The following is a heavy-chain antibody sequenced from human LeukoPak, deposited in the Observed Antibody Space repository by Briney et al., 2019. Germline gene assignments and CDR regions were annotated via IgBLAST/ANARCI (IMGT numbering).Heavy chain of an antibody. D-gene: IGHD3-22*01. Sequence: SGGSLRLSCAASGFTFSSYSMNWVRQAPGKGLEWVSSISSSSSYIYYADSVKGRFTISRDNSKNTLDLQMNSLRPEDTAIYYCARDPYYYDNTSSWSRGWYFDLWGRGTLVIVSS. CDR1: GFTFSSYS. CDR2: ISSSSSYI. CDR3: ARDPYYYDNTSSWSRGWYFDL. V-gene: IGHV3-21*01. J-gene: IGHJ2*01.